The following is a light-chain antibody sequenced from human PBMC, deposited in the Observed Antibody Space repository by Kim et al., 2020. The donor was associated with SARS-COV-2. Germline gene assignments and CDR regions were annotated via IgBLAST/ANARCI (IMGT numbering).Light chain of an antibody. Sequence: APAKTARPTCGGNNIGSKSVPWHQQRPGQDTVLVIYYDSHRPSGLPERFSGSTSGNTATLTISTVEAGDEADYYCQVWDSSSDRFVFGSGTKVTVL. CDR1: NIGSKS. V-gene: IGLV3-21*04. CDR3: QVWDSSSDRFV. J-gene: IGLJ1*01. CDR2: YDS.